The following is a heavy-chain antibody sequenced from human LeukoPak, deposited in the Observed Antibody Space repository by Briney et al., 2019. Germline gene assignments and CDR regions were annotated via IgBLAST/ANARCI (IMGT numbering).Heavy chain of an antibody. J-gene: IGHJ4*02. CDR1: GFTFSTYA. CDR2: ISGSGGST. Sequence: GGSLRLSCAASGFTFSTYAMSWVRQAPGKGLEWVSAISGSGGSTYYADSVRGRFTTSRDSSKNTLYLQMNSLRAEDTAVYYCAKYYSDSSSYIDYWGQGTLVTVSS. CDR3: AKYYSDSSSYIDY. D-gene: IGHD3-22*01. V-gene: IGHV3-23*01.